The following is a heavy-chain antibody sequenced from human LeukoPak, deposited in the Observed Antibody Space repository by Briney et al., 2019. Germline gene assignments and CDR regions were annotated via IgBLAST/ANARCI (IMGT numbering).Heavy chain of an antibody. CDR2: INPNSGGT. V-gene: IGHV1-2*02. D-gene: IGHD3-22*01. J-gene: IGHJ4*02. CDR3: ARAYDNNDYFDY. Sequence: GASARVSCKASGYTFTGYYMHWVRQAPGQGLEWMGWINPNSGGTSYAQKFQGRVTMTRDTSISTAYMELTRLRFDDTAVYYCARAYDNNDYFDYWGQGTLVTVSS. CDR1: GYTFTGYY.